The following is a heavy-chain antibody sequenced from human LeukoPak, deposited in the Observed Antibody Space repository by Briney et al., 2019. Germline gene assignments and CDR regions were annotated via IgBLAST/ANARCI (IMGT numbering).Heavy chain of an antibody. CDR3: AKDPNYGGNCG. Sequence: SETLSLTCTVPGGSISSYYWSWIRQPPGKGLEWIGYIYYSGSTNYNPSLKSRVTISVDTSKNQFSLKLSSVTAADTAVYYCAKDPNYGGNCGWGQGTLVTVSS. CDR1: GGSISSYY. D-gene: IGHD4-23*01. V-gene: IGHV4-59*01. CDR2: IYYSGST. J-gene: IGHJ4*02.